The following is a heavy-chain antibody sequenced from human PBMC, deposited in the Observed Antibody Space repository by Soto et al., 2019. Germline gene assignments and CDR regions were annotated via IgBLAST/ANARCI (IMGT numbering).Heavy chain of an antibody. D-gene: IGHD6-19*01. CDR3: ARDGEAVAAEYFQH. CDR2: IYTSGST. J-gene: IGHJ1*01. Sequence: SETLSLTCTVSGGSISSYYWSWIRQPAGKGLEWIGRIYTSGSTNYNPSLKSRVTMSVDTSKNRFSLKLGSVTAADTAVYYCARDGEAVAAEYFQHWGQGTLVTVSS. CDR1: GGSISSYY. V-gene: IGHV4-4*07.